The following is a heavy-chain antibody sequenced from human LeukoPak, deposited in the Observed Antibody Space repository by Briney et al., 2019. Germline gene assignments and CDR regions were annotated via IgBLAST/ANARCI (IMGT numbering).Heavy chain of an antibody. CDR2: INPNSGGT. Sequence: ASVKVSFKASGYTFTGYYMHWVRPAPGQGLEWMGWINPNSGGTNYAQKFQGRVTMTRDTSISTADMELSRLRSDDTAVYYCARASSGYDIWGQGTMVTVSS. CDR3: ARASSGYDI. CDR1: GYTFTGYY. V-gene: IGHV1-2*02. J-gene: IGHJ3*02. D-gene: IGHD3-22*01.